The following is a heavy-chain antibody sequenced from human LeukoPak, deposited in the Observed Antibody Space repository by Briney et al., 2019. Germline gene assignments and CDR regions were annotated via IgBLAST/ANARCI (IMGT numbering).Heavy chain of an antibody. J-gene: IGHJ4*02. V-gene: IGHV3-23*01. CDR2: ISTSVDTT. CDR1: GFTFKNYA. D-gene: IGHD4-17*01. Sequence: GGSLRLSCAASGFTFKNYAMSWVRQAPGKGLQWVSVISTSVDTTDYAESVKGRFTISKDNSKNTLYLQMNSLRVEDTAVYYCAKDVIQYGDYGYDYWGQGTLVTVSS. CDR3: AKDVIQYGDYGYDY.